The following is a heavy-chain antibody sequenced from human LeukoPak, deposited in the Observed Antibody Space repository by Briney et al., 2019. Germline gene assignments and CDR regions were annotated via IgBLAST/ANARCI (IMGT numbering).Heavy chain of an antibody. J-gene: IGHJ6*02. D-gene: IGHD4-17*01. CDR3: ASPLPYGDLPADYYYGMDV. CDR1: GGTFSSYA. Sequence: ASVKVSCKASGGTFSSYAISWVRQAAGQGLEWMGRIIPILGIANYAQKFQGRVTITADKSTSTAYMELSSLRSEDTAVYYCASPLPYGDLPADYYYGMDVWGQGTTVTVSS. V-gene: IGHV1-69*04. CDR2: IIPILGIA.